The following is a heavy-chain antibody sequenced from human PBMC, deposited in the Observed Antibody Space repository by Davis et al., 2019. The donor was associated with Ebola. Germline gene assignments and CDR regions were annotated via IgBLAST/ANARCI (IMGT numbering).Heavy chain of an antibody. CDR1: GYTFTSYG. CDR2: INPYNGNT. J-gene: IGHJ4*02. CDR3: AREVGETKLDQ. D-gene: IGHD1-26*01. V-gene: IGHV1-18*01. Sequence: ASVKVSCKASGYTFTSYGITWVRQAPGQGLEWMGWINPYNGNTNYAQKLQGRVTLTADESTSTAYMELTNLRSDDTAVYYCAREVGETKLDQWGQGTLVTVSS.